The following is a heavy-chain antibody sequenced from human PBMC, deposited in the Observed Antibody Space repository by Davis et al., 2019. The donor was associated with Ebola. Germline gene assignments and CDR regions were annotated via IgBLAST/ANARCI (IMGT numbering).Heavy chain of an antibody. D-gene: IGHD3-3*01. Sequence: ASVKVSCKASGYTFPDYGFSWVRQAPGQGLEWMGWISSSNGNTIYAQRLQGRVTMTTDTSTSTAYMELRSLRSDDPAVYFCARGPRAISALDYWGQGTLVTVSS. CDR3: ARGPRAISALDY. V-gene: IGHV1-18*01. CDR2: ISSSNGNT. J-gene: IGHJ4*02. CDR1: GYTFPDYG.